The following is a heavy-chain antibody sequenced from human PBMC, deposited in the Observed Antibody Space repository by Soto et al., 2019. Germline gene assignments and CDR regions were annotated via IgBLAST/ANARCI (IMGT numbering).Heavy chain of an antibody. V-gene: IGHV3-74*01. J-gene: IGHJ4*02. D-gene: IGHD2-21*01. CDR1: GFTFSSYW. Sequence: GGSLRLSCAASGFTFSSYWMHWVRQAPGKGLVWVSRINNDGSNIDYADAVKGRFTINPDTSKNQLSLQLNSVTPEDTAVYFCARAHCGGYYCYFDYWGQGTLVTVSS. CDR2: INNDGSNI. CDR3: ARAHCGGYYCYFDY.